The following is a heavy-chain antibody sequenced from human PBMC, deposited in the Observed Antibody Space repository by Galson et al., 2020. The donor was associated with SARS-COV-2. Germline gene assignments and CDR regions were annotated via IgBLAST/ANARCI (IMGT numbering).Heavy chain of an antibody. CDR2: ISGSGGST. J-gene: IGHJ5*02. V-gene: IGHV3-23*01. D-gene: IGHD5-12*01. Sequence: TGGSLRLSCAASGFTFSSYAMSWVRQAPGKGLEWVSAISGSGGSTYYADSVKGRFTISRDNSKNTLYLQMNSLRAEDTSVYYCAKGRPGYDPYPPMPLAWFDPWGQGTLVTVSS. CDR1: GFTFSSYA. CDR3: AKGRPGYDPYPPMPLAWFDP.